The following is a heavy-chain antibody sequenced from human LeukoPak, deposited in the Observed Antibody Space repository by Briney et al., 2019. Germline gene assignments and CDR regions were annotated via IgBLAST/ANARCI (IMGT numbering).Heavy chain of an antibody. Sequence: PGGSLRLSCAASGFTLSSNYMSWVRQAPGKGLEGVSVFYSGGTTYYADSVKGRFTISRDNSKNTLYLQMSSLGAEDTAVYYCSKTFNSSSDYWGQGTLVTVSS. V-gene: IGHV3-66*01. J-gene: IGHJ4*02. CDR2: FYSGGTT. D-gene: IGHD6-13*01. CDR3: SKTFNSSSDY. CDR1: GFTLSSNY.